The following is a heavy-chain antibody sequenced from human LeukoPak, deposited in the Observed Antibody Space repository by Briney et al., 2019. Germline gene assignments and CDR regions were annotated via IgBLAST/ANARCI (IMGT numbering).Heavy chain of an antibody. CDR1: GFTFSSYE. CDR2: IYYSGST. D-gene: IGHD3-16*01. V-gene: IGHV4-39*01. CDR3: ARLEGLIYFDY. Sequence: PGGSLRLSCAASGFTFSSYEMNWVRQAPGKGLEWIGSIYYSGSTYYSPSLKSRVTISVDTSKNQFSLKLSSVTAADTAVYYCARLEGLIYFDYWGQGTLVAVSS. J-gene: IGHJ4*02.